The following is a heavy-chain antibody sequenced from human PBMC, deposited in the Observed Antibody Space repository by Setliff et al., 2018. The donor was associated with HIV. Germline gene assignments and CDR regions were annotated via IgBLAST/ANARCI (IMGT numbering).Heavy chain of an antibody. CDR3: ARGVRIRVVTATYFDY. D-gene: IGHD3-10*01. Sequence: SETLSLTCAVSGYSISSGYYWGWIRQPPGKGLEWIGSIYHSGSTYYNPSLKSRVTISVDTSKNQFSLKLSSVTAADTAVYYCARGVRIRVVTATYFDYWGQ. CDR1: GYSISSGYY. J-gene: IGHJ4*02. CDR2: IYHSGST. V-gene: IGHV4-38-2*01.